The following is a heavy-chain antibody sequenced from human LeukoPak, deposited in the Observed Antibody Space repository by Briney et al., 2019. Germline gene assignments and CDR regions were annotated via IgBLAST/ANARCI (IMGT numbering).Heavy chain of an antibody. CDR2: MNPNSGNT. CDR3: ARVRYDSSGYYASDI. CDR1: GYTFSNYD. J-gene: IGHJ3*02. D-gene: IGHD3-22*01. V-gene: IGHV1-8*01. Sequence: ASVKVSCKASGYTFSNYDVNWVQQATGQGLEWMGGMNPNSGNTDYAQNFQGRVTMTRDTSISTAYMELSSLRFEDTAVYYCARVRYDSSGYYASDIWGQGTMVTVSS.